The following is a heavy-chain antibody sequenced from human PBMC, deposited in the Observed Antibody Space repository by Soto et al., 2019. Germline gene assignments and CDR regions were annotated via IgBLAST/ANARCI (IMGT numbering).Heavy chain of an antibody. CDR2: IYYSGGT. D-gene: IGHD1-26*01. J-gene: IGHJ4*02. CDR1: GGSISSNYYY. Sequence: PSETLSLTCTVSGGSISSNYYYLGWIRQPPGKGLEWIGSIYYSGGTYYNPSLKSRVTISVDTSKNQFSLKLSSVTAADTAVYYCARPSGSYLYYFDYWGQGTLVTVSS. CDR3: ARPSGSYLYYFDY. V-gene: IGHV4-39*01.